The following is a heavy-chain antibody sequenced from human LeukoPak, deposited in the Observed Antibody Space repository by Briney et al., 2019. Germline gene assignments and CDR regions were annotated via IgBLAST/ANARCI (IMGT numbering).Heavy chain of an antibody. CDR2: IIPIFGTA. D-gene: IGHD5-18*01. V-gene: IGHV1-69*05. CDR3: AREGDTASYNWFDP. Sequence: ASVKVSRKASGGTFSSYATSWVRQAPGQGLEWMGRIIPIFGTANYAQKFQGRVTITTDESTSTAYMELISLRSEDTAVYYCAREGDTASYNWFDPWGQGTLVTVSS. J-gene: IGHJ5*02. CDR1: GGTFSSYA.